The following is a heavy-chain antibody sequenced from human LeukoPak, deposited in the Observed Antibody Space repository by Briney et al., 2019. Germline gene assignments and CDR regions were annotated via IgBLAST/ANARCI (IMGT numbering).Heavy chain of an antibody. Sequence: PGGSLSLSCAASGFTFSSYNMNWVRQAPGKGLEWVSSVTSDSRYMYYADSVKGRFTISRDNAKNSLYLQMNSLRAEDTAVYYCARGGIVVYWGQGTLVTVSS. V-gene: IGHV3-21*01. J-gene: IGHJ4*02. CDR1: GFTFSSYN. CDR2: VTSDSRYM. D-gene: IGHD3-22*01. CDR3: ARGGIVVY.